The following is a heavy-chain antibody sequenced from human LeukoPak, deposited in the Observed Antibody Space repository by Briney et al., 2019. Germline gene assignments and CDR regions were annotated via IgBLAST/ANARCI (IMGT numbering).Heavy chain of an antibody. CDR2: IYGGGTT. CDR1: GFAVSSAF. V-gene: IGHV3-53*01. J-gene: IGHJ4*02. D-gene: IGHD6-13*01. Sequence: GGSLRLSSAASGFAVSSAFMSWVRQAPGKGLEWVSIIYGGGTTYYSDSVKGRFTISRDNSENTLYLQMNSLRAEDTAVYYCARDDLIAAPGTFDYWGQGTLVTVSP. CDR3: ARDDLIAAPGTFDY.